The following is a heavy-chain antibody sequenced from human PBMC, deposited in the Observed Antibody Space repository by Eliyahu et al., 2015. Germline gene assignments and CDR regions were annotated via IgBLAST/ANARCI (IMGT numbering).Heavy chain of an antibody. D-gene: IGHD6-19*01. V-gene: IGHV1-46*03. CDR2: INPSGGST. Sequence: QVQLVQSGAEVKKPGASVKXSXKASGXXFTSYYMHWXRQAPGQGLEWMGIINPSGGSTSYAQKFQGRVTMTRDTSTSTVYMELSSLRSEDTAVYYCAILEEVRVAGTWDFDYWGQGTLVTVSS. CDR1: GXXFTSYY. CDR3: AILEEVRVAGTWDFDY. J-gene: IGHJ4*02.